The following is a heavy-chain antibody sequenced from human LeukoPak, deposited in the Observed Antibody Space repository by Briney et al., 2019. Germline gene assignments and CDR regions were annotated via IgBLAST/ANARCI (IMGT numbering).Heavy chain of an antibody. Sequence: SETLSLTCTVPGGSITSGDYYWNWIRQPPGKGLEWIGYIYASGSTYYNPSLNSRITISLDTSKSQFSLQLSSVTAADTAVYYCARVKRYCSGGSCSGYYFDYWGQGTLVTVSS. V-gene: IGHV4-30-4*08. CDR3: ARVKRYCSGGSCSGYYFDY. D-gene: IGHD2-15*01. CDR2: IYASGST. CDR1: GGSITSGDYY. J-gene: IGHJ4*02.